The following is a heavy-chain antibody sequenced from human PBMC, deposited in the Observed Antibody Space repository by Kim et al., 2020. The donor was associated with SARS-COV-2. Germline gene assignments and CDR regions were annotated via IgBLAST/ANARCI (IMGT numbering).Heavy chain of an antibody. J-gene: IGHJ6*02. CDR2: IWYDGSNK. V-gene: IGHV3-33*01. CDR1: GFTFSSYG. Sequence: GGSLRLSCAASGFTFSSYGMHWVRQAPGKGLEWVAVIWYDGSNKYYADSVKGRFTISRDNSKNTLYLQMNSLRAEDTAVYYCARARVADYYYYGMDVWGQGTTVTVSS. D-gene: IGHD6-19*01. CDR3: ARARVADYYYYGMDV.